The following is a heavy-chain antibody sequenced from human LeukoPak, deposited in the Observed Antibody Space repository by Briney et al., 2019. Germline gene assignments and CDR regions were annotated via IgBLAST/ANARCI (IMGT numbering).Heavy chain of an antibody. Sequence: PGGSLRLSCAASGFSFNSYWMTWVRQPPGRGLEWVANIDPAGTDTYHADPVKGRFTISRDNAKSLVYLQMSTLRAEDTAVYSCGRFGYVAGIDLWGQGTLVTVSS. D-gene: IGHD6-19*01. CDR1: GFSFNSYW. J-gene: IGHJ4*02. V-gene: IGHV3-7*01. CDR3: GRFGYVAGIDL. CDR2: IDPAGTDT.